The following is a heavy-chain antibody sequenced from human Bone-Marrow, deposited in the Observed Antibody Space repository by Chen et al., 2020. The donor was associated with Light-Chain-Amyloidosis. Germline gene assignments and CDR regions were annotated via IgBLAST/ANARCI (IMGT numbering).Heavy chain of an antibody. V-gene: IGHV3-23*04. CDR1: GFNFSSFG. D-gene: IGHD3-10*01. CDR2: VSGSTVSS. CDR3: TRMGGYFDF. J-gene: IGHJ4*02. Sequence: EVQLVESGGGLVQPGGSLRLSCATSGFNFSSFGRSWVRQAPGKGLEWVSTVSGSTVSSYYAGAVKGRFIISRDNSKSTLYLQMNSLRAGDTAVYFCTRMGGYFDFWGQGSLVTVSS.